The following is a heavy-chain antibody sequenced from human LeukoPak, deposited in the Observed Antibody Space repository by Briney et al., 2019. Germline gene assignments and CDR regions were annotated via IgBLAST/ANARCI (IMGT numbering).Heavy chain of an antibody. CDR3: AKHEGPIAVVFYFDY. CDR1: GFTFRNYA. D-gene: IGHD6-19*01. V-gene: IGHV3-23*01. CDR2: ISGSGVTT. J-gene: IGHJ4*02. Sequence: PGGSLRLSCAASGFTFRNYAMTWVRQAPGKGLEWVSGISGSGVTTFYADSVKGRFTISRDNSKNTLYLQMNSLRAEDTAVYYCAKHEGPIAVVFYFDYWGQGTLVTVSS.